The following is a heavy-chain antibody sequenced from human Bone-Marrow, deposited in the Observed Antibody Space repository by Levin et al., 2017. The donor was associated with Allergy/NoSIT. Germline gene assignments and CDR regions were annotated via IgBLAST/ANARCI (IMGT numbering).Heavy chain of an antibody. CDR3: ARDLIVVVPAAINPSGVGFDP. CDR2: IIPIFGTA. CDR1: GGTFSSYA. D-gene: IGHD2-2*01. Sequence: KISCKASGGTFSSYAISWVRQAPGQGLEWMGGIIPIFGTANYAQKFQGRVTITEDESTSTACMELSSLRSEDTAVYYCARDLIVVVPAAINPSGVGFDPWGQGTLVTVSS. V-gene: IGHV1-69*01. J-gene: IGHJ5*02.